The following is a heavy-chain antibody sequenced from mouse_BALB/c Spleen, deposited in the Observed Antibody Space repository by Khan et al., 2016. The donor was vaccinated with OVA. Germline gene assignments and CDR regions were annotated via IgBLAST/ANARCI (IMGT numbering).Heavy chain of an antibody. D-gene: IGHD2-1*01. CDR2: MSSGSSTI. Sequence: EVELVESGGGLVQPGGSRKLSCAASGFTFSSFGMHWVRQAPKKGLEWVAYMSSGSSTIYYVDTVKGRFIIPRDNPKNTLFLQMTSLRSEDTAMYYCARSGGNFHWYFDVWGAGTSVTVSS. CDR3: ARSGGNFHWYFDV. CDR1: GFTFSSFG. V-gene: IGHV5-17*02. J-gene: IGHJ1*01.